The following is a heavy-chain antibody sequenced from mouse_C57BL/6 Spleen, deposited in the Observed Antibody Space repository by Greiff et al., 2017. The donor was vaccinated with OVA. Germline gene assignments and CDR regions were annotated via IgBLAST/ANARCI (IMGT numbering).Heavy chain of an antibody. CDR2: ISYDGSN. Sequence: EVQLQESGPGLVKPSQSLSLTCSVTGYSITSGYYWNWIRQFPGNKLEWMGYISYDGSNNYNPSLKNRISITRDTSKNQFFLKLNSVTTEDTATYYCARGWLDYAMDYWGQGTSVTVSS. D-gene: IGHD2-3*01. CDR1: GYSITSGYY. CDR3: ARGWLDYAMDY. V-gene: IGHV3-6*01. J-gene: IGHJ4*01.